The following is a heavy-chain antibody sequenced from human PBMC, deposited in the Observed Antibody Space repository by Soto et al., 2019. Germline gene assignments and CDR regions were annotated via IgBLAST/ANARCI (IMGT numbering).Heavy chain of an antibody. J-gene: IGHJ3*02. CDR3: ARGGYGDYVGSVRGAFDI. D-gene: IGHD4-17*01. CDR2: ISYDGSNK. CDR1: GFTFSSYA. V-gene: IGHV3-30-3*01. Sequence: QVQLVESGGGVVQPGRSLRLSCAASGFTFSSYAMHWVRQAPGKGLEWVAVISYDGSNKYYADSVKGRFTISRDNSKNTLYLQMNSLRAEDTAVYYCARGGYGDYVGSVRGAFDIWGQGTMVTVSS.